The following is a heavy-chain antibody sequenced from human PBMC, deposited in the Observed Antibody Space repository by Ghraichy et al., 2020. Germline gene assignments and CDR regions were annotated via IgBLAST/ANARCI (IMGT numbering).Heavy chain of an antibody. D-gene: IGHD6-6*01. V-gene: IGHV3-53*01. J-gene: IGHJ6*02. CDR2: IYSGGST. Sequence: GGSLRLSCAAPGFTVSSNYMSWVRQAPGKGLEWVSVIYSGGSTYYADSVKGRFTISRDNSKNTLYLQMNSLRAEDTAVYYCARVGRSIAAPDTFYYYYYYGMDVWGQGTTVTVSS. CDR3: ARVGRSIAAPDTFYYYYYYGMDV. CDR1: GFTVSSNY.